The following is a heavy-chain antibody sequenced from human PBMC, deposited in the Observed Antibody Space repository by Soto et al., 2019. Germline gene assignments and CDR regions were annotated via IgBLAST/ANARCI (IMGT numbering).Heavy chain of an antibody. CDR1: GYTFTGYY. Sequence: ASVKVSCKASGYTFTGYYMHWVRQAPGQGLEWMGWINPNSGGTNYAQKFRGRVTMTRDTSISTAYMELSRLRSDDTAVYYCARDGYDILTGYYGGNPLFDYWGQGTLVTVSS. V-gene: IGHV1-2*02. CDR3: ARDGYDILTGYYGGNPLFDY. D-gene: IGHD3-9*01. J-gene: IGHJ4*02. CDR2: INPNSGGT.